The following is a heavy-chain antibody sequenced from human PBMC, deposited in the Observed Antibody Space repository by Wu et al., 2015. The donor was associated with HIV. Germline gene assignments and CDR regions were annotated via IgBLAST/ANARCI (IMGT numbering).Heavy chain of an antibody. CDR3: ARSPGSYGSSLRY. J-gene: IGHJ4*02. Sequence: QVQLVQSGAEVKKPGASVKLSCKTSGYTFTNYYIHWVRQAPGQGLEWMGIMNPSGGSPRYAQKFQGRLIMTRDTSTSTVNMELRTLGSEDTAVYFCARSPGSYGSSLRYWGQGTLVTVSS. CDR2: MNPSGGSP. CDR1: GYTFTNYY. V-gene: IGHV1-46*01. D-gene: IGHD5-18*01.